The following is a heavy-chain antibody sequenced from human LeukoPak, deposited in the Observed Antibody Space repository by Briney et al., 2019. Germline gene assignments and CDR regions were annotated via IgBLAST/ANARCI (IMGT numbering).Heavy chain of an antibody. CDR2: IDWDDDK. D-gene: IGHD3-10*01. V-gene: IGHV2-70*11. J-gene: IGHJ4*02. Sequence: SGPALVKPTQTLTLTCTFSGFSLSTSGMCVSWIRQPPGKALEWLARIDWDDDKYYSTSLKTRLTISKDISKNQVVLTMTNMDPVDTATYYCARTRGRGVSGDLLDYWGQGTLVTVSS. CDR3: ARTRGRGVSGDLLDY. CDR1: GFSLSTSGMC.